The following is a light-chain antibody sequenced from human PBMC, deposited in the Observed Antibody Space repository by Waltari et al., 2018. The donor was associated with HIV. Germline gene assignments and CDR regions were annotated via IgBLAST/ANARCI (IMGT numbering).Light chain of an antibody. Sequence: SYELTQPPSVSVSPGQTARITCYGDALPKQDAYWYQPKPGQAPVLVIYKDSERPSGIPERFSGSSSGTTVTLTISGVQAEDEADYYCQSADSSYTYPGVVFGGGTKLTVL. CDR3: QSADSSYTYPGVV. J-gene: IGLJ2*01. CDR1: ALPKQD. CDR2: KDS. V-gene: IGLV3-25*03.